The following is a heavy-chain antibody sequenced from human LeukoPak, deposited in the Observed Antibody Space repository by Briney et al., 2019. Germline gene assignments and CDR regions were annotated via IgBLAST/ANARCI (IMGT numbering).Heavy chain of an antibody. D-gene: IGHD1-14*01. V-gene: IGHV3-66*01. CDR2: IYSGGST. CDR3: AVYSSYYNWFDP. Sequence: GGSLRFSGAASGFTVSSNYMSWVRQAPGKGLKWVSVIYSGGSTYYADSVKGRFTISRDNSKNTLYLQMNSLRAEDTAVYYCAVYSSYYNWFDPWGQGTLVTVSS. CDR1: GFTVSSNY. J-gene: IGHJ5*02.